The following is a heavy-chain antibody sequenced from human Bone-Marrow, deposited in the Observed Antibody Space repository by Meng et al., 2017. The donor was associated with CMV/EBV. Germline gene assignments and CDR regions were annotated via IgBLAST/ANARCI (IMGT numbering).Heavy chain of an antibody. J-gene: IGHJ5*02. Sequence: SGYTLNAYYMHWVRQAPGQGLEWMGWINPRTGDTNYAQHLQGRVTMTSDTSISTVYMQLRSLRSDDTAVYYCAREGSITGSAGLDPWGQGTLVTVSS. CDR3: AREGSITGSAGLDP. V-gene: IGHV1-2*02. CDR2: INPRTGDT. CDR1: GYTLNAYY. D-gene: IGHD1-20*01.